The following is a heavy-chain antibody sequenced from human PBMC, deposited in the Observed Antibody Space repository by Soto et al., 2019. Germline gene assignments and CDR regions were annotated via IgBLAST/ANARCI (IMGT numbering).Heavy chain of an antibody. CDR2: IYYSGST. CDR1: GVSISSYY. Sequence: PSETLSLTCTVSGVSISSYYWSWIRQPPGKGLEWIGYIYYSGSTNYNPSLKSRVTISVDTSKNQFSLKLSSVTAADTAVYYCARDHEDYLDYRAQGTLVTVSS. J-gene: IGHJ4*02. V-gene: IGHV4-59*01. CDR3: ARDHEDYLDY.